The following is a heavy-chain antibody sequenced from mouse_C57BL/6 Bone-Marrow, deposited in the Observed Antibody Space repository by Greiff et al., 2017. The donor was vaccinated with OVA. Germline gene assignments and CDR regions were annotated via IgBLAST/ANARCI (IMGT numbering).Heavy chain of an antibody. CDR3: ARINSGYFDV. CDR1: GFTFSDYG. Sequence: EVKLVESGGGLVKPGGSLKLSCAASGFTFSDYGMHWVRQAPEKGLEWVAYISSGSSTIYYADTVKGRFTLSRDNAKNTLFLQMTSLRSEDTAMYYCARINSGYFDVWGTGTTVTVSS. CDR2: ISSGSSTI. V-gene: IGHV5-17*01. D-gene: IGHD4-1*02. J-gene: IGHJ1*03.